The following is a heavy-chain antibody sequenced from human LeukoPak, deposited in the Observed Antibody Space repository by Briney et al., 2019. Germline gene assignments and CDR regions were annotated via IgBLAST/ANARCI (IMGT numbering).Heavy chain of an antibody. J-gene: IGHJ5*02. CDR3: ARELGVTVRPYGWFDP. V-gene: IGHV1-46*01. D-gene: IGHD3-3*01. CDR2: INPSGGST. CDR1: GYTFTSYY. Sequence: GAPVKVSCKASGYTFTSYYMHWVRQAPGQGLEWMGIINPSGGSTSYAQKFQGRVTMTRDTSTSTVYMELSSLRSEDTAVYYCARELGVTVRPYGWFDPWGQGTLVTVSS.